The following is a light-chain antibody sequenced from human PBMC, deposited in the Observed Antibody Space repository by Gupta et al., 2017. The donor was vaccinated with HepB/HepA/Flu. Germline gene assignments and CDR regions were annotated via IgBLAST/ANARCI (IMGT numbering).Light chain of an antibody. CDR2: YNG. CDR3: QVWDTNTDHYV. V-gene: IGLV3-21*04. Sequence: SFVLPQPPSVSVAPGKTATITCGVDNIGSNTVHWYQQKPGQAPVLVMYYNGDRPSGIPERFSGSISGNTATLTITRVEAGDEADYYCQVWDTNTDHYVFGTGTKVTVL. CDR1: NIGSNT. J-gene: IGLJ1*01.